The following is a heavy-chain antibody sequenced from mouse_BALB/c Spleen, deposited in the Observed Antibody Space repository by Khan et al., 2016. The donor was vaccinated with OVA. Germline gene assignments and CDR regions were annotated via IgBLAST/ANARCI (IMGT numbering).Heavy chain of an antibody. V-gene: IGHV1-77*01. Sequence: QVRLQQSGAELARPGASVKLSCKASGYTFTDYYINWVKQRTGQGLEWIGEIYPGSGNTYYNEKFKGKATLTADKSSSTAYMQRSSLKSEDSAVYCCAGSGIGSFAYWCQGTLVTVSA. J-gene: IGHJ3*01. CDR3: AGSGIGSFAY. CDR2: IYPGSGNT. D-gene: IGHD2-2*01. CDR1: GYTFTDYY.